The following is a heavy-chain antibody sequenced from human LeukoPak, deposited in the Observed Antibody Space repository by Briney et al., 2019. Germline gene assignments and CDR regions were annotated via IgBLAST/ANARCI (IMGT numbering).Heavy chain of an antibody. Sequence: GESLKISCKGSGYSFTSYWIGWVRQMPGKGLEWMGIIYPGDSDTRYSPSFQGQVTISADKSISTAYLQWSSLKASDTAMYYCARHPDLDTAMVSNFDYWGQGTLVTVSS. V-gene: IGHV5-51*01. CDR2: IYPGDSDT. CDR1: GYSFTSYW. D-gene: IGHD5-18*01. J-gene: IGHJ4*02. CDR3: ARHPDLDTAMVSNFDY.